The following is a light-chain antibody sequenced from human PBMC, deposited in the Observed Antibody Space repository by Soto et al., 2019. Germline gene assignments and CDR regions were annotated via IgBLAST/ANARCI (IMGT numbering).Light chain of an antibody. CDR3: QQRSNWPPT. J-gene: IGKJ5*01. CDR1: QSVSSN. CDR2: DAS. Sequence: EIVMTQSPATLSVSPGERATLSCRASQSVSSNLAWYQHKPGQAPRLLIYDASRRASGVPARFSGSGSGTDFTLTTSSVEPEDFAVYICQQRSNWPPTFGQGTRLEIK. V-gene: IGKV3-11*01.